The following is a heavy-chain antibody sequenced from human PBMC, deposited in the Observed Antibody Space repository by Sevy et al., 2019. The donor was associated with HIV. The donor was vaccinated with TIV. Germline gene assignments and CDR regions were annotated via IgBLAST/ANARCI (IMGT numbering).Heavy chain of an antibody. D-gene: IGHD5-12*01. CDR2: INLDGSEK. J-gene: IGHJ4*02. CDR3: ARIEWLYFDY. Sequence: GESQKISCAASGFTFSNYWMSWVRQAPGKGLEWVANINLDGSEKYYVDSVKGRFTISRDNAKNSVYLQMNSLRAEDTAVYYCARIEWLYFDYWGQGNLVTVSS. V-gene: IGHV3-7*01. CDR1: GFTFSNYW.